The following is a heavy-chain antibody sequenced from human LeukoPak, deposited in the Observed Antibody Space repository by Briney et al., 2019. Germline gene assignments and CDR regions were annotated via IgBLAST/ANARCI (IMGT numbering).Heavy chain of an antibody. CDR3: ATYSSSWYPTPYYFDY. D-gene: IGHD6-13*01. CDR1: GGTFSSYA. CDR2: IIPIFGTA. J-gene: IGHJ4*02. Sequence: SVKASCKASGGTFSSYAISWVRQAPGQGLEWMGGIIPIFGTANYAQKFQGRVTITADESTSTAYMELSSLRSEDTAVYYCATYSSSWYPTPYYFDYWGQGTLVTVSS. V-gene: IGHV1-69*13.